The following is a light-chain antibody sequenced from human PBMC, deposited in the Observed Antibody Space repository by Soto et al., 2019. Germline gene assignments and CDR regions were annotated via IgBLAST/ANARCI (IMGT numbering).Light chain of an antibody. CDR2: KAS. V-gene: IGKV1-5*03. J-gene: IGKJ5*01. CDR1: QSISSW. CDR3: QQYNSYSIT. Sequence: DFQMTQSPSTLSASVGDRVTITCRASQSISSWLAWYQQKPGKAPKLLISKASSLESGVPSRFSGSGSGTEFTLTISSLQPDDFATYYCQQYNSYSITFGQGTRLEIK.